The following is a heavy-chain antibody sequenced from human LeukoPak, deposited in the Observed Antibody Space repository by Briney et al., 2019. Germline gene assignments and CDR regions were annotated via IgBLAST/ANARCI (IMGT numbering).Heavy chain of an antibody. CDR3: ARASNHCSSTSCSNPNDY. J-gene: IGHJ4*02. CDR2: IDPSDSYA. D-gene: IGHD2-2*01. V-gene: IGHV5-10-1*01. CDR1: GSRFTSYW. Sequence: GESLQISCQGSGSRFTSYWISWVRQLPGKGLEWMGRIDPSDSYANYSPSFQGHVTISADKSISTAYLQWSSLKASDTAMYYCARASNHCSSTSCSNPNDYWGQGTLVTVSS.